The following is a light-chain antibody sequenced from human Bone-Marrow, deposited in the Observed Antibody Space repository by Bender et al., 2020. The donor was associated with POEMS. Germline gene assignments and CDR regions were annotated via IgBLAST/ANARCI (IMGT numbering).Light chain of an antibody. J-gene: IGLJ3*02. CDR2: SSH. CDR1: SSDFGTYNL. CDR3: AAWDDSLSVWV. Sequence: QSALTQAASVSGSPGQSITISCTGASSDFGTYNLVSWYQHLPGTAPKLLIYSSHRRPSEVPDRFSGSRSGTSASLAISGLRSEDEADYYCAAWDDSLSVWVFGGGTKLTVL. V-gene: IGLV1-47*02.